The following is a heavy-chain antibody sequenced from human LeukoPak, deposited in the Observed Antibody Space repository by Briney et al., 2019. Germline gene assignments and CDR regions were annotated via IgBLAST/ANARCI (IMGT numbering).Heavy chain of an antibody. CDR2: IYYSGST. CDR3: ARETRIYYDILTGYQDVFDI. D-gene: IGHD3-9*01. Sequence: SETLSLTCTVSGGSISSYYWSWIRQPPGKGLEWIGYIYYSGSTNYNPSLKSRVTISVDTSKNQFSLKLSSVTAADTAVYYCARETRIYYDILTGYQDVFDIWGKGTMVTVSS. CDR1: GGSISSYY. V-gene: IGHV4-59*01. J-gene: IGHJ3*02.